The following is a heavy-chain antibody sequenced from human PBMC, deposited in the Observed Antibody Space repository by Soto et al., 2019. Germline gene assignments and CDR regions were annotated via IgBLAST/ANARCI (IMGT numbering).Heavy chain of an antibody. CDR1: GFTFSSYS. CDR3: AREWDXXXXNSGWFDP. Sequence: EVQLVESGGGLVQPGGSLRLSCAASGFTFSSYSMNWVRQAPGKGLEWVSYISSSSRTIYCADSVKGRFTISRDNXXXXXXXXXNXXXXXXXXXXXXAREWDXXXXNSGWFDPWGQGTLVTVSS. D-gene: IGHD1-26*01. CDR2: ISSSSRTI. V-gene: IGHV3-48*01. J-gene: IGHJ5*02.